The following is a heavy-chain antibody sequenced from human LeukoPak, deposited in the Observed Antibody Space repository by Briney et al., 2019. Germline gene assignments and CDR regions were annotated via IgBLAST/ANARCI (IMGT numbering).Heavy chain of an antibody. J-gene: IGHJ5*02. CDR2: ISYDGSNK. V-gene: IGHV3-30*01. D-gene: IGHD2-2*02. CDR1: GFTFSSYA. CDR3: ARAGVPAAIRATGWFDP. Sequence: GGSLRLSCAASGFTFSSYAMHWVRQAPGKGLEWVAVISYDGSNKYYADSVKGRFTISRDNSKNTLYLQMNSLRAEDTAVNYCARAGVPAAIRATGWFDPWGQGTLVTVSS.